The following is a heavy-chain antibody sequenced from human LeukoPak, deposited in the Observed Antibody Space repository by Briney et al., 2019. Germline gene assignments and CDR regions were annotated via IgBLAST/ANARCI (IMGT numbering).Heavy chain of an antibody. V-gene: IGHV3-21*01. D-gene: IGHD3-10*01. CDR1: GFTFSSYS. CDR3: ARAGLWFGELLALDY. Sequence: GGSLRLSCAASGFTFSSYSMNWVRQAPGKGLEWVSSISSSSSYIYYADSVKGRFTISRDNAKNSLYLQMNSLRAEDTAVYYCARAGLWFGELLALDYWGQGTLVTVSS. J-gene: IGHJ4*02. CDR2: ISSSSSYI.